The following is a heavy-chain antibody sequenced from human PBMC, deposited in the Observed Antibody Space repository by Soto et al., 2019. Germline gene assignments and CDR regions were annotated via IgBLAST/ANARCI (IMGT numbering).Heavy chain of an antibody. Sequence: ASVKVSCKATGYDFIGHGISWVRQARGKGLEWMGWINSYNGDTKYARKYQDRITLTKDKSTRTVYMELTSLRSDDTAVYYCAKDRGLKLPAVVGDKFDSWGQGTLVTVSS. J-gene: IGHJ5*01. CDR1: GYDFIGHG. V-gene: IGHV1-18*04. CDR3: AKDRGLKLPAVVGDKFDS. D-gene: IGHD3-16*01. CDR2: INSYNGDT.